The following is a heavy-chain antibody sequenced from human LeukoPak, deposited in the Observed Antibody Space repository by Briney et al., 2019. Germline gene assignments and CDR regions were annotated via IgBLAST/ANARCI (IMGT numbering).Heavy chain of an antibody. Sequence: GGSLRLSCAASGFTFSDYWMHWGRQAPGKGLEWVSRIDTDGSRTDYADSVAGRFTISRDNAKNTLYLQMNSLRADDTAVYYCSWDHTGKEDIWGQGTMVTVSS. CDR2: IDTDGSRT. CDR1: GFTFSDYW. J-gene: IGHJ3*02. D-gene: IGHD1-26*01. CDR3: SWDHTGKEDI. V-gene: IGHV3-74*01.